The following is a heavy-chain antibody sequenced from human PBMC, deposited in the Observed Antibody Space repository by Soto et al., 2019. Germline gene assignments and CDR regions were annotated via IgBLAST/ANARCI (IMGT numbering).Heavy chain of an antibody. CDR3: AGGRREQWVVGGALDI. J-gene: IGHJ3*02. Sequence: QVQLVQSGAEVKKPGASVKVSCKASGYTFTSYGISWVRQAPGQGLEWMGWISAYNGNTNYAQKLQGRVTMTTDTSTSTAYMELRGLRSDDTAVYYCAGGRREQWVVGGALDIWGQGTMVTVSS. D-gene: IGHD6-19*01. CDR2: ISAYNGNT. V-gene: IGHV1-18*01. CDR1: GYTFTSYG.